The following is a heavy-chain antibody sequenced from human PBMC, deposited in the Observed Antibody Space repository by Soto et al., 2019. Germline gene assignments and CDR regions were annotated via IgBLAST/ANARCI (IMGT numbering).Heavy chain of an antibody. CDR1: GYTFTSYG. CDR2: ISAYNGNT. V-gene: IGHV1-18*01. Sequence: ASVKVSCKASGYTFTSYGISWVRQAPGQGLEWMGWISAYNGNTNYAQKIKGRVTMTTDTSTSTAYKELRSLRSDNTAVYYCARRGDDSVFGGDYWGQGTLVTVSS. CDR3: ARRGDDSVFGGDY. D-gene: IGHD2-15*01. J-gene: IGHJ4*02.